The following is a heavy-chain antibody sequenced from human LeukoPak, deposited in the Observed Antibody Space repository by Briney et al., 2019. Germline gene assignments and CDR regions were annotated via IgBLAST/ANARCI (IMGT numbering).Heavy chain of an antibody. CDR3: AKERRSSSWYFDS. CDR2: ISYDGGNK. D-gene: IGHD6-13*01. V-gene: IGHV3-30*18. Sequence: GRSLRLSCAASGFTFSNYGMHWVRQAPGRGLEWVAVISYDGGNKDFGDSVRGRFTISRDNSKSTVYLEMNSLRAEDTALYYCAKERRSSSWYFDSWGQGILVTVSS. CDR1: GFTFSNYG. J-gene: IGHJ4*02.